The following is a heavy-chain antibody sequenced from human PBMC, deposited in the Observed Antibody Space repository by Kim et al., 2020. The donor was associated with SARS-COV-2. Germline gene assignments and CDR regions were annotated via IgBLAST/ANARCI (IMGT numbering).Heavy chain of an antibody. Sequence: GGSLRLSCAASGFTFINHWMHWVRQAPGKGLVWVSRINTDGYTTNYADSVKGRFTISRDNAKNTLYLEMNSLRAEDTAVYYYAKDYRGVATIDYWGQGTLVTV. V-gene: IGHV3-74*01. CDR1: GFTFINHW. D-gene: IGHD5-12*01. CDR2: INTDGYTT. CDR3: AKDYRGVATIDY. J-gene: IGHJ4*02.